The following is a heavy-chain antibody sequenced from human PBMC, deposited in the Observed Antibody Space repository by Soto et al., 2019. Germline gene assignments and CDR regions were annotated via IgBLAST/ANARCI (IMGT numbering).Heavy chain of an antibody. V-gene: IGHV4-59*01. Sequence: PSETLSLTCTVSGGSISSYYWSWIRQPPGKGLEWIGYIYYSGSTNYNPSHKSRVTISVDTSKNQFSLKLSSVTAADTAVYYCARGLEDYAILTGYSSSNYYYYYMDFWGKGTTGTVSS. CDR1: GGSISSYY. D-gene: IGHD3-9*01. J-gene: IGHJ6*03. CDR2: IYYSGST. CDR3: ARGLEDYAILTGYSSSNYYYYYMDF.